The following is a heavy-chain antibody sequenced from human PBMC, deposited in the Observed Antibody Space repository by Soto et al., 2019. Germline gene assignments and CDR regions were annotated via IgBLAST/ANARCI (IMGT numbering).Heavy chain of an antibody. CDR2: IYNSGST. CDR1: GGSFSSGSDY. V-gene: IGHV4-61*01. D-gene: IGHD1-26*01. Sequence: PXGTLALTCTVSGGSFSSGSDYWSWIRQPPGKGLEWIGYIYNSGSTHYNPSLKSRVTMSVDMSKNQFSLKLSSVTAADTAVYYCARGNGGYYLGVKWFDPWGQGTLVTVSS. CDR3: ARGNGGYYLGVKWFDP. J-gene: IGHJ5*02.